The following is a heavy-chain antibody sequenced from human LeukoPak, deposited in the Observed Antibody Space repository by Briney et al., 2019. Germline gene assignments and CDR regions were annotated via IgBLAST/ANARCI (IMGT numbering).Heavy chain of an antibody. D-gene: IGHD3-10*01. CDR2: ITPNSGGT. V-gene: IGHV1-2*02. Sequence: ITPNSGGTKYAQKFQGRVTMTRDTSISTAYMELSRLRSDDTAVYYCARAYGSGSFPPDYWGQGTLVTVSS. J-gene: IGHJ4*02. CDR3: ARAYGSGSFPPDY.